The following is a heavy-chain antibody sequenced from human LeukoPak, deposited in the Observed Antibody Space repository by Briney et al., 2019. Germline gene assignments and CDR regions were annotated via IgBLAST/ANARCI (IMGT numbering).Heavy chain of an antibody. Sequence: GGTLRLSCAASGFTFSSYGMSWVRQAPGKGLEWVSSISSSSSYIYYADSVKGRFTISRDNAKNSLYLQLNSLRAEDTAVYYCAQGSGSYGNYFDYWGQGTLVTVSS. J-gene: IGHJ4*02. CDR1: GFTFSSYG. D-gene: IGHD1-26*01. V-gene: IGHV3-21*01. CDR3: AQGSGSYGNYFDY. CDR2: ISSSSSYI.